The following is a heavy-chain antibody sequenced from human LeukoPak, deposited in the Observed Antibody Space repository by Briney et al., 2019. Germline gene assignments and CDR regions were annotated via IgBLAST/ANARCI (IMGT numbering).Heavy chain of an antibody. D-gene: IGHD3-9*01. V-gene: IGHV4-39*01. CDR1: GGSISSSSYY. J-gene: IGHJ6*03. Sequence: SETLSLTCSVSGGSISSSSYYWGWIRQPPGKGLEWIASIHYSGNTYQNPSLKSRVTISVDTSKNQFSLKLSSVTAADTAVYYCARLHVLRYFGWFRSYYMDVWGKGTTVTISS. CDR2: IHYSGNT. CDR3: ARLHVLRYFGWFRSYYMDV.